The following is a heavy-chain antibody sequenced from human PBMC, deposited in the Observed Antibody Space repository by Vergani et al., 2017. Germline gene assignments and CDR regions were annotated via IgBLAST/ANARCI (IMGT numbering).Heavy chain of an antibody. Sequence: QVQLVQSGAEVKKPGSSVKVSCKASGGTFSSYTISWVRQAPGQGLEWMGRIIPILGIANYAQKFQGRVTITADKSTSTAYMELSSLRSEDTAVYYCARDPSPYYYDSSGYYFPYWXFDLWGRGTLVTVSS. CDR3: ARDPSPYYYDSSGYYFPYWXFDL. CDR1: GGTFSSYT. V-gene: IGHV1-69*08. J-gene: IGHJ2*01. D-gene: IGHD3-22*01. CDR2: IIPILGIA.